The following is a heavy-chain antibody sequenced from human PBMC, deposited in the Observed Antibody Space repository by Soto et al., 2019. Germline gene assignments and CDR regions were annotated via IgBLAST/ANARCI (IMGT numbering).Heavy chain of an antibody. D-gene: IGHD3-9*01. CDR1: GFTFSGYM. V-gene: IGHV3-23*01. Sequence: GGSLRLSCAASGFTFSGYMMSWVRQAPGKGLEWVSGISSSGGGTFYADSVKGRFTISRDNSKNTLYLQMNSLRAEDTAVYYCAKDLSESWYFDYWGQGTLVTVSS. CDR2: ISSSGGGT. CDR3: AKDLSESWYFDY. J-gene: IGHJ4*02.